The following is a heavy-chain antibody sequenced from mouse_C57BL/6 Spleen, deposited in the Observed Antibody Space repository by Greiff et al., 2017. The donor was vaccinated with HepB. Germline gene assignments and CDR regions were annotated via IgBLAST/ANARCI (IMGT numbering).Heavy chain of an antibody. CDR1: GYTFTSYW. Sequence: QVQLQQPGAELVMPGASVKLSCKASGYTFTSYWMHWVKQRPGQGLEWIGEIDPSDSYTNYNQEFKGKSTLTVDKSSSTAYMQLSSLTSEGSAVYYCASMELDYGGYYAMGYWGQGTTVTVSS. CDR2: IDPSDSYT. CDR3: ASMELDYGGYYAMGY. D-gene: IGHD2-4*01. V-gene: IGHV1-69*01. J-gene: IGHJ4*01.